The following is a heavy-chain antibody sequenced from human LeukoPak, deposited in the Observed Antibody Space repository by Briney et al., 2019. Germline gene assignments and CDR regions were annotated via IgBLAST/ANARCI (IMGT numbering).Heavy chain of an antibody. Sequence: PSETLSLTCTVSGGSISSGSYYWSWIRQPAGKGLEWIGRIYSSGSTNFNPSLKSRVTMSVDTSKNQFSLKLSSVTAADTAVYYCARLDRGINAAHFDYWGQGTLVTVSS. D-gene: IGHD6-25*01. CDR1: GGSISSGSYY. CDR3: ARLDRGINAAHFDY. V-gene: IGHV4-61*02. J-gene: IGHJ4*02. CDR2: IYSSGST.